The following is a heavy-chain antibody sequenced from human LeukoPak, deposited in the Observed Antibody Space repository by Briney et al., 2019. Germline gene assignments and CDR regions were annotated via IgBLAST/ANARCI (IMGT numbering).Heavy chain of an antibody. CDR2: ISDGGSTT. CDR3: SRSAYYDGSGNYYDY. J-gene: IGHJ4*02. V-gene: IGHV3-74*01. D-gene: IGHD3-22*01. Sequence: GGSLRLSCAASGFTFSSYWTHWVRQAPGKGLVWVSRISDGGSTTTYADSVKGRFTISRDNAKNTLYLQMNGLRAEDTAVYYCSRSAYYDGSGNYYDYWGQGTLVTVSS. CDR1: GFTFSSYW.